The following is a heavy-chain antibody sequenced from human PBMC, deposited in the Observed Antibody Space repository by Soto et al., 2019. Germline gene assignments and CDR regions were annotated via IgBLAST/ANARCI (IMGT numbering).Heavy chain of an antibody. V-gene: IGHV3-33*01. CDR2: IWSDGTKK. CDR1: GFAFSNYG. D-gene: IGHD6-13*01. Sequence: DLVESGGGVVQPGRSLTLSCTASGFAFSNYGIHWVRQAPGRGLEWVTVIWSDGTKKFYAGSVRGRFTISRDNSKNTIYLQMNSLRAEDTAVYYCAIDWWEEPAGKETVSQFDYWGQGTLVTVSS. CDR3: AIDWWEEPAGKETVSQFDY. J-gene: IGHJ4*02.